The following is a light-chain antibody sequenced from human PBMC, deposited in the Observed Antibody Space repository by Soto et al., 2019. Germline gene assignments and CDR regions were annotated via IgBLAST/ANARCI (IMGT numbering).Light chain of an antibody. Sequence: MVLTQSPGTLSLSPGERATLSCRARQSVSSSYLAWYQQKPGQAPRLLIYGASSRATGIPDRFSGSGSGTEFPLTISRLEHEDFAVYYCQQYGSSTLTFGGGTQVEIK. CDR3: QQYGSSTLT. CDR2: GAS. CDR1: QSVSSSY. V-gene: IGKV3-20*01. J-gene: IGKJ4*01.